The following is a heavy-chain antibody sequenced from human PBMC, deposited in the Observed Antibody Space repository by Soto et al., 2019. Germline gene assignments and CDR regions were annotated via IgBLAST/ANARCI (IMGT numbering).Heavy chain of an antibody. J-gene: IGHJ3*01. CDR3: ARMGDYYDNAGDAFDL. D-gene: IGHD3-22*01. Sequence: SGPTLVNPTEPLTLTCTVSGFSLSNARMGVSWIRQPPGKALEWLAHIFANDEESYNTSLRSRLTISRDTSKNQVVLTMTNMDPVDTATYYCARMGDYYDNAGDAFDLWGQGTRVTVSS. CDR2: IFANDEE. CDR1: GFSLSNARMG. V-gene: IGHV2-26*01.